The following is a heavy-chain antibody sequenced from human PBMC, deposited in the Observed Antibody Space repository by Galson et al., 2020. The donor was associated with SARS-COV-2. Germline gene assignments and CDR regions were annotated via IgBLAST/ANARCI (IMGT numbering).Heavy chain of an antibody. J-gene: IGHJ4*02. CDR1: GDSISSGYY. CDR3: ARDRASGYSYAL. V-gene: IGHV4-38-2*02. CDR2: IYHSGST. D-gene: IGHD5-18*01. Sequence: SETLSLTCTVSGDSISSGYYWGWIRQPPGRGLEWIGSIYHSGSTYYNPSLRSRLTISVDTSKNQFPLRLRSVTAADTAMYYCARDRASGYSYALWGQGTLVTVSS.